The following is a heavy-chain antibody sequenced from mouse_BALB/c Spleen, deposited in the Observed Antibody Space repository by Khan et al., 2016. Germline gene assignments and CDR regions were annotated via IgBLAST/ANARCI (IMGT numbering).Heavy chain of an antibody. CDR3: ARDKGGLLFDD. CDR2: IRNKANGFTT. Sequence: EVELVESGGGLVQPGGSLRLSCATSGFTFTDYYMNWVRQPPGKALEWLGFIRNKANGFTTEYSASVRGRFTISRDTFQSILYLQMNTLRAEDSGTYYCARDKGGLLFDDWGQGTTLTVSS. J-gene: IGHJ2*01. V-gene: IGHV7-3*02. D-gene: IGHD3-1*01. CDR1: GFTFTDYY.